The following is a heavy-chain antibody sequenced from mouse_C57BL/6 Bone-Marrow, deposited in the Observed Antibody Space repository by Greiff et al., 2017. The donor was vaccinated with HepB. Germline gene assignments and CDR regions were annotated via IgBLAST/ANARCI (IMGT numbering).Heavy chain of an antibody. Sequence: EVKLVESGAELVRPGASVKLSCTASGFNIKDDYMHWVKQRPEQGLEWIGWIDPENGDTEYASKFQGKATITADTSSNTAYLQLSSLPSEDTAVYYCTTCLLAYWGQGTLVTVSA. J-gene: IGHJ3*01. V-gene: IGHV14-4*01. CDR2: IDPENGDT. CDR3: TTCLLAY. CDR1: GFNIKDDY. D-gene: IGHD2-10*01.